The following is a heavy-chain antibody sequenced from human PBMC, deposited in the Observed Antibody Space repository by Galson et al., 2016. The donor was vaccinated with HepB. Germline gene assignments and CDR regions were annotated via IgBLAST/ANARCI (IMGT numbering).Heavy chain of an antibody. J-gene: IGHJ4*02. V-gene: IGHV3-33*01. Sequence: SLRLSCAASGFTFRNHGMHWVRQAPGKGLEWVAGIWYDGSNKYYPDSVQGRFTISRDNSKDTLYLQMNSLRAEDTAVYYCAAVLYCGDVNCYPPRDYWGQGTLVTVSS. CDR1: GFTFRNHG. CDR3: AAVLYCGDVNCYPPRDY. CDR2: IWYDGSNK. D-gene: IGHD2-21*01.